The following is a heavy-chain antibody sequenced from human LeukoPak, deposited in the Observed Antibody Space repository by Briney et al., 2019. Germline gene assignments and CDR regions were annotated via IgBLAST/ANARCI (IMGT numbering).Heavy chain of an antibody. J-gene: IGHJ4*02. CDR2: IYYSGST. D-gene: IGHD6-19*01. CDR1: GGSPSSGSYY. CDR3: ARPSREGSGWYDFDY. Sequence: SETLSLTCTVSGGSPSSGSYYSGWIRQPPGKGLEWIGSIYYSGSTYQNPSLKSRVTISVDTSKNQFSLKLSSVTAADTAVYYCARPSREGSGWYDFDYWGQGTLVTVSS. V-gene: IGHV4-39*01.